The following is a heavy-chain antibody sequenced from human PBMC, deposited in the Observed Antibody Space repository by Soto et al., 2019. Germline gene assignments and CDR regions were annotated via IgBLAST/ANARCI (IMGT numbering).Heavy chain of an antibody. CDR2: IYYSGST. J-gene: IGHJ5*02. V-gene: IGHV4-39*01. D-gene: IGHD2-15*01. Sequence: QLHLRESGPGLVKPSETLSLTCTVSGGSIPSSSYYWGWIRQPPGKGLEGIGSIYYSGSTYYTPSLESRVTISVDRSKNPFSLKPTSVPAADTAVYYCATQEVGGSCASTFDPWGQGTLVTVSS. CDR1: GGSIPSSSYY. CDR3: ATQEVGGSCASTFDP.